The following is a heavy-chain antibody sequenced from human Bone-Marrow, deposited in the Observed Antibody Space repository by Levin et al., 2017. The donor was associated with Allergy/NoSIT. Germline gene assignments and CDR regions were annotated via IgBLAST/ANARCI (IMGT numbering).Heavy chain of an antibody. CDR1: GFTFSNYW. V-gene: IGHV3-7*04. D-gene: IGHD3-10*01. CDR3: ARGGNYYLD. CDR2: IKPDGSEI. Sequence: ETLSLTCAASGFTFSNYWMSWVRQAPGKGLEWVANIKPDGSEIYYVDSVKGRFTISRDNAKNSLYLQMNSLRTEDTAVYYCARGGNYYLDWGQGTLVTVSS. J-gene: IGHJ4*02.